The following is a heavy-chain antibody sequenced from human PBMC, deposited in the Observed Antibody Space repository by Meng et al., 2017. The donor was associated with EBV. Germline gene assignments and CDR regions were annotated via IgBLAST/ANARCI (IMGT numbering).Heavy chain of an antibody. CDR1: CYTFTSYG. D-gene: IGHD3-16*02. CDR2: ISAYNGNT. J-gene: IGHJ4*02. Sequence: QVQLGQAGAEVKKPGAAVKVYCKASCYTFTSYGISWVGQAPGQGLEWMGWISAYNGNTNYAQKLQGRVTMTTDTSTSTAYMELRSLRSDDTAVYYCARVRTFGGVIPPDYWGQGTLVTVSS. CDR3: ARVRTFGGVIPPDY. V-gene: IGHV1-18*01.